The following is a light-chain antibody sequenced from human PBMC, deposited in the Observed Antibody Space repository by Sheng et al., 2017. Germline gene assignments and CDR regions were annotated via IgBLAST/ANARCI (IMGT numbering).Light chain of an antibody. V-gene: IGKV3-15*01. CDR1: QSVSFN. J-gene: IGKJ1*01. CDR3: QQYYTTSWT. Sequence: IVMTQSPATLSVSPGERATLSCRASQSVSFNLAWYQQRPGQVPRLLIYGASTRVTGIPARFSGSGSGTEFTLTISSLQPEDFATYYCQQYYTTSWTFGHGTKVDIK. CDR2: GAS.